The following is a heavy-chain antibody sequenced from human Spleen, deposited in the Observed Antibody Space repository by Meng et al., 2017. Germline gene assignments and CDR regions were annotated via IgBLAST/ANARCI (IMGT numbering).Heavy chain of an antibody. V-gene: IGHV3-74*01. Sequence: EVQLVESGGRFVQPGGSLRLSCAAPGFTFSRYWMHWVRQVPGQGLVWVSRINPDGSSTSYADSVKGRFTISRDNAKNTLYLQMTSLRAEDTAVYYCSKDYTGSDDYWGQGTLVTVSS. CDR3: SKDYTGSDDY. J-gene: IGHJ4*02. D-gene: IGHD5-12*01. CDR1: GFTFSRYW. CDR2: INPDGSST.